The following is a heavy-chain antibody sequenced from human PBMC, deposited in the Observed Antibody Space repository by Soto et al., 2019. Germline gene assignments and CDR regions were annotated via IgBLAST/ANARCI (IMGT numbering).Heavy chain of an antibody. CDR3: ARGASVIRRFLEWRHYYYDGMDV. J-gene: IGHJ6*02. D-gene: IGHD3-3*01. V-gene: IGHV1-69*01. Sequence: QVQLVQSGAEVKKPGSSVKVSCKASGGTFSSYAISWVRQAPGQGLEWMGGIIPIFGTANYAQKFQGRVTITADESTSTAYMELGSLRSADTAVYYCARGASVIRRFLEWRHYYYDGMDVWGQGPTVTVSS. CDR2: IIPIFGTA. CDR1: GGTFSSYA.